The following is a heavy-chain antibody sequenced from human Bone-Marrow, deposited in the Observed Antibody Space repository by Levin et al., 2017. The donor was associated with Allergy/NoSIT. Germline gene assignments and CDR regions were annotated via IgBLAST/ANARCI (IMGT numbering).Heavy chain of an antibody. CDR2: ISSSSSYI. CDR1: GFSLSSYT. D-gene: IGHD3-3*01. J-gene: IGHJ5*02. V-gene: IGHV3-21*01. Sequence: GGSLRLSCLASGFSLSSYTMNWVRQAPGKGLEWVASISSSSSYIFYADSIKGRFTVSRDNAENSVYLQMNSLRVEDTAVYFCARDQDYGFLSGLGWFDPWGQGTLVTVSS. CDR3: ARDQDYGFLSGLGWFDP.